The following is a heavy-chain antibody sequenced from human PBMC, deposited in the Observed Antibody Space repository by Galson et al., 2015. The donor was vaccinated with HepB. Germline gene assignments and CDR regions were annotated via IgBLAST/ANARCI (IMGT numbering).Heavy chain of an antibody. D-gene: IGHD6-25*01. CDR1: GASISTYY. J-gene: IGHJ3*02. V-gene: IGHV4-59*01. CDR3: ARELEAGDAFDI. Sequence: TLSLTCTVSGASISTYYWSWIRQPPEKGLEWIGYIYYSGSTKYNPSLKSRVTISVDTSKNQFSLKLTSVTAADTAVYYCARELEAGDAFDIWGQGTMVTVSS. CDR2: IYYSGST.